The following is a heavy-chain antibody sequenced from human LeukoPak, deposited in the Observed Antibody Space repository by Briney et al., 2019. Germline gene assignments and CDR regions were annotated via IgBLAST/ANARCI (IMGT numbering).Heavy chain of an antibody. V-gene: IGHV1-69*13. D-gene: IGHD3-22*01. CDR2: IIPIFGTA. J-gene: IGHJ3*02. Sequence: SVKVSYKASGATFSSYAISWVRQAPGQGLEWMGGIIPIFGTANYAQKVQGRVTITADESTSTAYMELSSLRSEDTAVYYCARRDGVVTHDAFDIWGQGTMVTVSS. CDR1: GATFSSYA. CDR3: ARRDGVVTHDAFDI.